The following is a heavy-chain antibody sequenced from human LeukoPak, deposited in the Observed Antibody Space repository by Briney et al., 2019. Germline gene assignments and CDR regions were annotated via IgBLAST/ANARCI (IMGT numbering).Heavy chain of an antibody. J-gene: IGHJ4*02. V-gene: IGHV4-34*01. D-gene: IGHD1-26*01. CDR2: IYHSGST. CDR1: GGSFSGYY. CDR3: ARVGNSGSYSAFDY. Sequence: PSETLSLTCAVYGGSFSGYYWSWIRQPPGKGLEWIGYIYHSGSTYYNPSLKSRVTISVDRSKNQFSLKLSSVTAADTAVYYCARVGNSGSYSAFDYWGQGTLVTVSS.